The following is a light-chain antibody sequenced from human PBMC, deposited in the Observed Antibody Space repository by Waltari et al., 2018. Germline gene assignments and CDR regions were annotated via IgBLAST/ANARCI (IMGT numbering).Light chain of an antibody. V-gene: IGKV1-5*03. CDR2: KST. Sequence: IMITQSLSPLSASVEARVTLTFRENQSIKYWLAWYQQKPGKAPRLFVYKSTALDDGVPSRFSGSGSGSEFTLTISSLQPDDFATYYCQQYYNSYPVTFGQVTKVEI. CDR1: QSIKYW. J-gene: IGKJ1*01. CDR3: QQYYNSYPVT.